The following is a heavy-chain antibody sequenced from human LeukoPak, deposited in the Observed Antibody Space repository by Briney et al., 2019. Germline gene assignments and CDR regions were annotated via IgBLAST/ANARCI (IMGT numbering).Heavy chain of an antibody. CDR1: GGSISSSSYY. D-gene: IGHD6-19*01. CDR2: IYYSGST. Sequence: SETLSLTCTVSGGSISSSSYYWGWIRQPPGKGLEWIGSIYYSGSTYYNPSLKSRVTISVDTSKNQFSLKLSSVTAADTAVYYCARDREPAGIAVAGTGPDVGLGYWGQGTLVTVSS. CDR3: ARDREPAGIAVAGTGPDVGLGY. V-gene: IGHV4-39*07. J-gene: IGHJ4*02.